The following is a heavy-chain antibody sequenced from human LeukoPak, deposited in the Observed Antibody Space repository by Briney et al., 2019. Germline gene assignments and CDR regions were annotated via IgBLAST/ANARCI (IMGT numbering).Heavy chain of an antibody. CDR2: IYYSGST. D-gene: IGHD3-9*01. CDR3: ARELRYFDWFYFDY. J-gene: IGHJ4*02. Sequence: SETLSLTCTVSGGSISSYYWSWIRQPPGKGLEWIGYIYYSGSTNYNPSLKSRVTISVDTSKNQFSLKLSSVTAADTAVYYCARELRYFDWFYFDYWGQGTLVTVSS. CDR1: GGSISSYY. V-gene: IGHV4-59*01.